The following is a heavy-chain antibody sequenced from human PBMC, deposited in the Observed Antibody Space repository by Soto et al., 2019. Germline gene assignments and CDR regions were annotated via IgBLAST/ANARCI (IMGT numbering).Heavy chain of an antibody. Sequence: PSETLSLTCTASGGSVTSHTYYWSWIRQHPGRGLEWIGNIHFRGTTYYSPSLEGRVTMSVDTSKNQFSLRLTSVTAADTAVYFCAAYDFGDFYFDYWGQGALVTVSS. CDR2: IHFRGTT. J-gene: IGHJ4*02. CDR1: GGSVTSHTYY. D-gene: IGHD4-17*01. V-gene: IGHV4-31*02. CDR3: AAYDFGDFYFDY.